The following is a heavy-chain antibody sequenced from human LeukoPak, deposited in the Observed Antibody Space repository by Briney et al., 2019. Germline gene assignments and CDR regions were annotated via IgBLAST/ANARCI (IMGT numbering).Heavy chain of an antibody. Sequence: GGSLRLSCAASGFTFSSYGMHWVRQAPGKGLEWVAFIRYDGSNKYYADSVKGRFTISRDNSKNTLYLQMNSLRAEDTAVYYCAKEHVYYYDSSGYYPYYFDYWGQGTLVTVPS. CDR1: GFTFSSYG. V-gene: IGHV3-30*02. CDR2: IRYDGSNK. CDR3: AKEHVYYYDSSGYYPYYFDY. J-gene: IGHJ4*02. D-gene: IGHD3-22*01.